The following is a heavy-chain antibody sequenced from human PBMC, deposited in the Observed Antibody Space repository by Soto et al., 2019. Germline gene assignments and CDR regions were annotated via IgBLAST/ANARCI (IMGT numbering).Heavy chain of an antibody. J-gene: IGHJ3*02. CDR3: AKDRYYDNTGQYGPPAFDI. CDR2: VSGSGGST. Sequence: GGSLRLSCAASTFTFNSYAMSWVRQAPGKGLEWLSAVSGSGGSTYYADSVKGRFTISRDNSKNTLYLQMNSLRADDTAIYYCAKDRYYDNTGQYGPPAFDIWGQGTMVTVSS. D-gene: IGHD3-22*01. CDR1: TFTFNSYA. V-gene: IGHV3-23*01.